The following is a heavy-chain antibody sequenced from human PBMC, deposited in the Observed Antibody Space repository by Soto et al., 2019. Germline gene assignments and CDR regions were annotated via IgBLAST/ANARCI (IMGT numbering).Heavy chain of an antibody. J-gene: IGHJ6*02. CDR2: INPNSGGT. CDR3: ARDYTYTIFGGVITNGPYGMDV. D-gene: IGHD3-3*01. CDR1: GYTFTGYY. Sequence: ASVKVSCKASGYTFTGYYMHWVRQAPGQGLEWMGWINPNSGGTNYAQKFQGRVTMTRDTSISTAYMELSRLRSDDTAVYYCARDYTYTIFGGVITNGPYGMDVWGQGTTVTVSS. V-gene: IGHV1-2*02.